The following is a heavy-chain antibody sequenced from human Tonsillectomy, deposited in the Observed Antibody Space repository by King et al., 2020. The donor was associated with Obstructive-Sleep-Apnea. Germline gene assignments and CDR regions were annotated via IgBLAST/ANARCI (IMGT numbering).Heavy chain of an antibody. V-gene: IGHV3-23*04. CDR3: AKDRGWYRLPFDY. J-gene: IGHJ4*02. CDR2: ISGSGGIT. CDR1: GFTFSTYA. Sequence: VQLVESGGGLVQPGGSLRLSCAASGFTFSTYAMSWVRQAPGKGLEWVSVISGSGGITYYADSVKGRFTISRDNSKNTLYLQMNSLRAEDTAVYYCAKDRGWYRLPFDYWGQGTLVTVSS. D-gene: IGHD6-19*01.